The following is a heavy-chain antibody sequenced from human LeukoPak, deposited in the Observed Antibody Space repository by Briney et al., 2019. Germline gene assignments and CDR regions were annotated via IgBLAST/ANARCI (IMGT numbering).Heavy chain of an antibody. Sequence: ASVKVSCKASGYTFTSYGISWVRQAPGQGLEWMGWISAYNGNTNYAQKLQGRVTMTTDTSTSTAYMELRSLRSDDTAVYYCARDHGDYFPYYFDYWGQGTLVTVSS. CDR2: ISAYNGNT. CDR3: ARDHGDYFPYYFDY. D-gene: IGHD4-17*01. V-gene: IGHV1-18*01. J-gene: IGHJ4*02. CDR1: GYTFTSYG.